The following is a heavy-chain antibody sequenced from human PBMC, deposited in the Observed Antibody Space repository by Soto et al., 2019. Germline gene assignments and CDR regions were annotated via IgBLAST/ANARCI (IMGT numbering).Heavy chain of an antibody. CDR2: IIPILGIA. CDR1: GGTFSSYT. Sequence: QVQLVQSGAEVKKPGSSVKVSCKASGGTFSSYTISWVRPAPGQGLGWMGRIIPILGIANNPQKFQGRVTITADKSTSTAYMELSSLRSEDTAVYYCARDPGCSGGSCYLDYWGQGTLVTVSS. V-gene: IGHV1-69*08. CDR3: ARDPGCSGGSCYLDY. D-gene: IGHD2-15*01. J-gene: IGHJ4*02.